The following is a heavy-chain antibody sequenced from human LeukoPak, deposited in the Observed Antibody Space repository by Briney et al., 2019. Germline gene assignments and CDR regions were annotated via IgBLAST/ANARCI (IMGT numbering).Heavy chain of an antibody. CDR3: ARARGTEAIDY. CDR1: GRTFRGYY. V-gene: IGHV4-34*01. D-gene: IGHD6-25*01. Sequence: SETLSLTCAVYGRTFRGYYWSWIRHSPGKGLEWIGDIDHSGSANYNPSLKSRVTTSVDTSKNQFSLKLSSVTAADTAIYYCARARGTEAIDYWGQGTLVTVSS. CDR2: IDHSGSA. J-gene: IGHJ4*02.